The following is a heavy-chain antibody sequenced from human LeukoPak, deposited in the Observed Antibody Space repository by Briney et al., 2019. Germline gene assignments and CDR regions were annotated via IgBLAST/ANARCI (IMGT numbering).Heavy chain of an antibody. CDR2: INPSGGSS. V-gene: IGHV1-46*01. J-gene: IGHJ6*02. Sequence: ASVKVSCKASGYNFISYYMHWVRQAPGQGLEWMGIINPSGGSSSYAQKFQDRVTMTRDTSTSTVYMELSSLKSEDTAVYYCAREDVVLVDAVRYYYYGMDVWGQGTTVTVSS. CDR1: GYNFISYY. D-gene: IGHD2-8*01. CDR3: AREDVVLVDAVRYYYYGMDV.